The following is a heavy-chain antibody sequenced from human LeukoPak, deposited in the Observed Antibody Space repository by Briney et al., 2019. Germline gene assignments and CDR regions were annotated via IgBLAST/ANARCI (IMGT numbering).Heavy chain of an antibody. D-gene: IGHD3-22*01. CDR3: ARHDSSGYYLAEYFQH. J-gene: IGHJ1*01. Sequence: SETLSLTCTVSGGSISSYYWSWIRQPPGKGLEWIGYIYHSGSTYYNPSLKSRVTISVDRSKNQFSLKLSSVTAADTAVYYCARHDSSGYYLAEYFQHWGQGTLVTVSS. CDR2: IYHSGST. V-gene: IGHV4-59*08. CDR1: GGSISSYY.